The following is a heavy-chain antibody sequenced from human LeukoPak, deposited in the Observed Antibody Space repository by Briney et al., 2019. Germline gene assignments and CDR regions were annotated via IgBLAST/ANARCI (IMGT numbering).Heavy chain of an antibody. CDR3: ARQPGTYYYGSGSYYITDY. Sequence: SETLSLTCTVSGGPIISSTYYWGWMRQAPGRGLDWIGSIYYTGSTYFNPSLKSRVTISVDTSKNQFSLRLSSVTAADTAVYYCARQPGTYYYGSGSYYITDYWGQGTLVTVSS. V-gene: IGHV4-39*01. CDR2: IYYTGST. CDR1: GGPIISSTYY. D-gene: IGHD3-10*01. J-gene: IGHJ4*02.